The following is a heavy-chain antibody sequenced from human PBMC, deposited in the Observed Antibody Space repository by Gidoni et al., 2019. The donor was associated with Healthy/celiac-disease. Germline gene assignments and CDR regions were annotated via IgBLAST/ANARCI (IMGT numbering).Heavy chain of an antibody. Sequence: EVQLVESGGGLVQPGGSLRLSCAASGFTFSSYSMNWVRQAPGKGLEWVSYISSSSSTIYYADSVKGRFTISRDNAKNSLYLQMNSLRAEDTAVYYCARDCCIAVAATPYWFDPWGQGTLVTVSS. J-gene: IGHJ5*02. D-gene: IGHD2-15*01. CDR2: ISSSSSTI. V-gene: IGHV3-48*01. CDR3: ARDCCIAVAATPYWFDP. CDR1: GFTFSSYS.